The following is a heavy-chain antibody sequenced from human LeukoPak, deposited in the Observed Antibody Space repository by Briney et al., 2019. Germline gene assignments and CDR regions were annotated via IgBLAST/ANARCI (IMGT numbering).Heavy chain of an antibody. Sequence: GRSLRLSCTASGFTFSSYTMHWVRRAPGKGLEWVAVISHDGNIKYHADSMKDRFTISRDNSRNTLYLQMNSLRAEDTAVYYCARGRGVVISAFDIWGQGTMVTVSS. J-gene: IGHJ3*02. V-gene: IGHV3-30*04. CDR2: ISHDGNIK. CDR1: GFTFSSYT. D-gene: IGHD3-22*01. CDR3: ARGRGVVISAFDI.